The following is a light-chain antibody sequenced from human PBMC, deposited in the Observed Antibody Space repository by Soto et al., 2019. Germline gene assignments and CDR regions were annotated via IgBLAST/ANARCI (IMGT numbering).Light chain of an antibody. CDR3: KSYAGSNNYV. Sequence: QSVLTQPPSASGSPGQSVTISCTGTKNDVGFYDFVSWYQHHPGKAPRLIIYEVVQRPSGVPDRFSGSKSGNTASLTVSGLQAEDEADYFCKSYAGSNNYVFGGGTKVTVL. CDR1: KNDVGFYDF. V-gene: IGLV2-8*01. J-gene: IGLJ1*01. CDR2: EVV.